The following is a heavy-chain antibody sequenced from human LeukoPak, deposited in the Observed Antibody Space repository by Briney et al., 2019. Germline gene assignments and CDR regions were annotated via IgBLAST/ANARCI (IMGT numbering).Heavy chain of an antibody. J-gene: IGHJ5*02. V-gene: IGHV4-39*01. Sequence: PSETLSLTCSVSGESIRSTTFWGWIRQSPGMGLEWIASTSYAGISYYNPSLSSRVTVSADSSKNQFSLRLSSVTAADTAVYYCARRGGHSWDVGNWFDPWGQGTPVTVSS. CDR2: TSYAGIS. D-gene: IGHD6-13*01. CDR3: ARRGGHSWDVGNWFDP. CDR1: GESIRSTTF.